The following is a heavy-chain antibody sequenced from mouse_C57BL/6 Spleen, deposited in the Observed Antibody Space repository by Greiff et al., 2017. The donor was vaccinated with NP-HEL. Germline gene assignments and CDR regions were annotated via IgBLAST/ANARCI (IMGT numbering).Heavy chain of an antibody. V-gene: IGHV1-7*01. CDR1: GYTFTSYW. CDR3: ARNYYAKRGAMDY. D-gene: IGHD1-1*01. CDR2: INPSSGYT. Sequence: VKLMESGAELAKPGASVKLSCKASGYTFTSYWMHWVKQRPGQGLEWIGYINPSSGYTKYNQKFKDKATLTADKSSSTAYMQLSSLTYEDSAVYYCARNYYAKRGAMDYWGQGTSVTVSS. J-gene: IGHJ4*01.